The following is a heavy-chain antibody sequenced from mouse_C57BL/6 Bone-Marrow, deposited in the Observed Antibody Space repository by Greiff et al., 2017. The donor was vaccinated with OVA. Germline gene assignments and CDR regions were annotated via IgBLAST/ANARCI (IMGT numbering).Heavy chain of an antibody. Sequence: QVQLKQPGTELVKPGASVKLSCKASGYTFTSYWMHWVKQRPGQGLEWIGNINPSNGGTNYNEKFKSKATLTVDKSSSTAYMQLSSLTSEDSAVYYCARGGGPDWYFDVWGTGTTVTVSS. CDR1: GYTFTSYW. J-gene: IGHJ1*03. V-gene: IGHV1-53*01. CDR2: INPSNGGT. CDR3: ARGGGPDWYFDV.